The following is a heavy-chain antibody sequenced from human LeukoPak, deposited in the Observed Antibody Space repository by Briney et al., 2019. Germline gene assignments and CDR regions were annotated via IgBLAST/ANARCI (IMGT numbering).Heavy chain of an antibody. CDR2: IRYDGNNK. Sequence: GGSLRLSCAASGFTFSSYVMHWVRQAPGKGLEWVTFIRYDGNNKYYADSVKGRFTISRDNSKNTLYLQMNSLRAEDTAVYYCAKEFCAGPSCPSDYWGQGTLVTVSS. CDR1: GFTFSSYV. D-gene: IGHD2-2*01. J-gene: IGHJ4*02. V-gene: IGHV3-30*02. CDR3: AKEFCAGPSCPSDY.